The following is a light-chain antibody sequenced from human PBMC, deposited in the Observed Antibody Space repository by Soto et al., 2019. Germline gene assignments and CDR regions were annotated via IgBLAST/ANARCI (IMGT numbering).Light chain of an antibody. J-gene: IGKJ4*01. CDR1: QDISNY. V-gene: IGKV1-33*01. CDR3: QQYDNLLHT. Sequence: DIQMTQSPSSLSASVVDRVTITCQASQDISNYLNWYQQKPGKAPKLLIYDASNLETGVPSRFSGSGSGTDFTFTISSLQPEDIATYYCQQYDNLLHTFGGGTKVDIK. CDR2: DAS.